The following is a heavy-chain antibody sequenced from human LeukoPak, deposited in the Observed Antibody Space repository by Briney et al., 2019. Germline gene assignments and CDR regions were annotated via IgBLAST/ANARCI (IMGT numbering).Heavy chain of an antibody. J-gene: IGHJ4*02. CDR2: IYHSGST. CDR3: ARVGSGSYIDY. D-gene: IGHD1-26*01. Sequence: SQTLSLSCTHPGGSLSSYCRSWIRQPPGKGLAWIGYIYHSGSTYYNPSLKGRVTISVDRSKNQFSLKLSSVTAADTAVYYCARVGSGSYIDYWGQGTLVTVSS. V-gene: IGHV4-30-2*01. CDR1: GGSLSSYC.